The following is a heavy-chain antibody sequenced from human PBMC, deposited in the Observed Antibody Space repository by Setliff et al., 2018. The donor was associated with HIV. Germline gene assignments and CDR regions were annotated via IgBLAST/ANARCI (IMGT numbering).Heavy chain of an antibody. CDR3: ATSTSRFFWNGFYQGGFGSRNSHSFEN. D-gene: IGHD3-3*01. CDR1: GYTFTASY. Sequence: GASVKVSCKTSGYTFTASYLHWVRQAPGQGLQWMGWMHPNSGATKYAQKFRDRVTLTGDTSISTASMELSSLKSDDTAMYYCATSTSRFFWNGFYQGGFGSRNSHSFENCGQGTLVTVSS. J-gene: IGHJ4*02. V-gene: IGHV1-2*02. CDR2: MHPNSGAT.